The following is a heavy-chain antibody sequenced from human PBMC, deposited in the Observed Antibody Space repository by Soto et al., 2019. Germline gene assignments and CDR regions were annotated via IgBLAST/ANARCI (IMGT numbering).Heavy chain of an antibody. D-gene: IGHD3-22*01. CDR3: AKDRVTMIVVALDY. CDR2: ISGSGGST. V-gene: IGHV3-23*01. Sequence: GGSLRLSCAASGFTFSSYAMSWVRQAPGKGLEWVSGISGSGGSTYYADSVKGRFTISRDNSKNTLYLQMNSLRAEDTAVYYCAKDRVTMIVVALDYWGQGTLVTVSS. CDR1: GFTFSSYA. J-gene: IGHJ4*02.